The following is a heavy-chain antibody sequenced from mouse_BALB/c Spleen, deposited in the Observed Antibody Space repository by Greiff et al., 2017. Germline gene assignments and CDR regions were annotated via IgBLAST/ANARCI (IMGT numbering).Heavy chain of an antibody. CDR1: GYSFTGYT. V-gene: IGHV1-18*01. D-gene: IGHD2-2*01. Sequence: VQLKQSGPELVKPGASMKISCKASGYSFTGYTMNWVKQSHGKNLEWIGLINPYNGGTSYNQKFKGKATLTVDKSSSTAYMELLSLTSEDSAVYYCASFVYGYGDYYAMDYWGQGTSVTVSS. J-gene: IGHJ4*01. CDR2: INPYNGGT. CDR3: ASFVYGYGDYYAMDY.